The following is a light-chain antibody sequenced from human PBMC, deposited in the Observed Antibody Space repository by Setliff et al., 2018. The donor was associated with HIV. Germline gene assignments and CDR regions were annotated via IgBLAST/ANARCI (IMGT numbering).Light chain of an antibody. CDR3: CSYAGSYTYV. CDR1: SSDVGAYNY. J-gene: IGLJ1*01. CDR2: DVT. V-gene: IGLV2-11*01. Sequence: QSALTQPRSVSGSPGQSVTISCTGTSSDVGAYNYVSWYQQHPGKAPKLMIYDVTKRPSGVPDHFSGSKSGNTVSLTISGLQAEDEADYYCCSYAGSYTYVFGTGTKVTVL.